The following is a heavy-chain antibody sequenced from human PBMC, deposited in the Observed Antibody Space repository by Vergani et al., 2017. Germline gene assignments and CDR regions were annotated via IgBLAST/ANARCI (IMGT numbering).Heavy chain of an antibody. CDR1: GFTFSTYA. CDR3: ARYPPYGSSQLGMDV. Sequence: EVQLLESGGSLKQPGGSVRLSCAASGFTFSTYAMHWVRQAPGKGLEWVSSISSSSSYIYYADSVKGRFTISRDNAKNSLYLQMNSLRAEDTAVYYCARYPPYGSSQLGMDVWGKGTTVTVSS. CDR2: ISSSSSYI. V-gene: IGHV3-21*01. D-gene: IGHD6-13*01. J-gene: IGHJ6*04.